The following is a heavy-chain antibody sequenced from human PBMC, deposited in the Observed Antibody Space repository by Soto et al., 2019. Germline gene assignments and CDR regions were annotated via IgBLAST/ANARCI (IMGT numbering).Heavy chain of an antibody. J-gene: IGHJ4*02. CDR3: ASRHSSPYFDY. V-gene: IGHV4-30-2*05. D-gene: IGHD6-13*01. Sequence: SETLSLTCAVSGGSISSGGYSWSWIRQPPGKGLEWIGYIYHSGSTYYNPSLKSRVTISVDTSKNQFSLKLSSVTAADTAVYYCASRHSSPYFDYWGQGTLVTVSS. CDR1: GGSISSGGYS. CDR2: IYHSGST.